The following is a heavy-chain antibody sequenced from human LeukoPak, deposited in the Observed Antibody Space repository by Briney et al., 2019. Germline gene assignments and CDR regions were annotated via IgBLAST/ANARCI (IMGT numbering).Heavy chain of an antibody. J-gene: IGHJ4*02. CDR1: GGTFSSYA. CDR3: ARGLAVAFFDY. CDR2: ISAYNGNT. V-gene: IGHV1-18*01. D-gene: IGHD6-19*01. Sequence: GASVKVSCKASGGTFSSYAISWVRQAPGQGLEWTGWISAYNGNTNYAQKLQGRVTMTTDTSTSTAYMELRSLRSDDTAVYYCARGLAVAFFDYWGQGTLVTVSS.